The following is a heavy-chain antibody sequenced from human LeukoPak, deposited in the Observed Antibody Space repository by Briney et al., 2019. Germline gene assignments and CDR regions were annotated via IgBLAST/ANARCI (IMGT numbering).Heavy chain of an antibody. D-gene: IGHD2-8*02. CDR1: GDSIGSGGNY. J-gene: IGHJ4*02. CDR2: IYHSGNT. Sequence: SETLSLTCTVSGDSIGSGGNYWSWIRQRPGQGLEWIGCIYHSGNTYYNPSLKSRLTMSVDTSKNQFSLKLSSVTAADTAVYYCARDVLRYYFDSWGQGTLVTVSS. CDR3: ARDVLRYYFDS. V-gene: IGHV4-31*03.